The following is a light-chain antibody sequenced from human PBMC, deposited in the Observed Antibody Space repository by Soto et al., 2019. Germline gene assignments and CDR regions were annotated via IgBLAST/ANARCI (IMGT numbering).Light chain of an antibody. CDR3: SSCAARSPVVV. V-gene: IGLV2-23*03. CDR1: SSDVGSYNL. CDR2: DGS. Sequence: QSALTQPASVSGSPGQSITISCTGTSSDVGSYNLVSWYQQHPGKAPKLMIYDGSKRPSGVPNRFSGSKSGNMSSLTSSGLQDEDEGDYYYSSCAARSPVVVFGGVTELTV. J-gene: IGLJ2*01.